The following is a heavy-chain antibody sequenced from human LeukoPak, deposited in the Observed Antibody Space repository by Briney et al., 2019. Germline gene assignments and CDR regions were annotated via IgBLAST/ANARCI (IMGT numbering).Heavy chain of an antibody. D-gene: IGHD5-18*01. CDR3: ARGSVDTATVYYYYYMDV. Sequence: SETLSLTCTVSGGSISSGGYYWSWIRQPPGKGLEWIGYIYHSGSTYYNPSLKSRVTISVDRSKNQFSLKLSSVTAADTAVYYCARGSVDTATVYYYYYMDVWGKGTTVTVSS. CDR2: IYHSGST. V-gene: IGHV4-30-2*01. CDR1: GGSISSGGYY. J-gene: IGHJ6*03.